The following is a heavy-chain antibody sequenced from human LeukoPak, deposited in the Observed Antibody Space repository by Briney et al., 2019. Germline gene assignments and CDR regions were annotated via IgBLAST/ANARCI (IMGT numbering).Heavy chain of an antibody. Sequence: PSETLSLTCTVSGGSISSGDYYWSWIRQPPGKGLEWIGYIYYSGSTYYNPSLKSRVTISVDTSKNQFSLKLSSVTAADTAVYYCARDSSSWYGFYWGQGTLVTVSS. V-gene: IGHV4-30-4*08. CDR3: ARDSSSWYGFY. D-gene: IGHD6-13*01. CDR1: GGSISSGDYY. CDR2: IYYSGST. J-gene: IGHJ4*02.